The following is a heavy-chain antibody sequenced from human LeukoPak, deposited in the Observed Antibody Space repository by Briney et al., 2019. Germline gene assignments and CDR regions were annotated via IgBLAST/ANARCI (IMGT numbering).Heavy chain of an antibody. D-gene: IGHD5-12*01. CDR3: ARGLGDGYNY. J-gene: IGHJ4*02. CDR2: ISSSGANI. Sequence: GGSLRLSCAASGFNFENYGMSWVRQAPEKGLEWVSSISSSGANIYYAVSVKGRFTISRDNSKNTLYLQMNSLRAEDTAVYYCARGLGDGYNYWGQGTLVTVSS. CDR1: GFNFENYG. V-gene: IGHV3-23*01.